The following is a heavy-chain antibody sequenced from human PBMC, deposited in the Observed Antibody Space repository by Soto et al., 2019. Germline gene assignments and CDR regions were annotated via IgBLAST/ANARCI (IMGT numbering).Heavy chain of an antibody. CDR3: ARGTYYYDSSGTRFFDY. CDR1: GGSISSGGYY. CDR2: IYYSGST. Sequence: TLSLTCTVSGGSISSGGYYWSWIRQHPGKGLEWIGYIYYSGSTYYNPSLKSRVTISVDTSKNQFSLKLSSVTAADTAVYYCARGTYYYDSSGTRFFDYWGQGTQVTVSS. D-gene: IGHD3-22*01. V-gene: IGHV4-31*03. J-gene: IGHJ4*02.